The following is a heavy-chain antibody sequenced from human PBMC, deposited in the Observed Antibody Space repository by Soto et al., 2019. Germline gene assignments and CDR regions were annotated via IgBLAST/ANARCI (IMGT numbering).Heavy chain of an antibody. Sequence: GGSLRLSCAASGFTFSSYAMSWVRQAPGKGLEWVSAISGSGGSTYYADSAKGRFTISRDNSKNTLYLQMNSLRAEDTAVYYCAKEDGSYYDILTGYYIPQYYFDYWGQGTLVTVSS. CDR3: AKEDGSYYDILTGYYIPQYYFDY. D-gene: IGHD3-9*01. J-gene: IGHJ4*02. CDR1: GFTFSSYA. CDR2: ISGSGGST. V-gene: IGHV3-23*01.